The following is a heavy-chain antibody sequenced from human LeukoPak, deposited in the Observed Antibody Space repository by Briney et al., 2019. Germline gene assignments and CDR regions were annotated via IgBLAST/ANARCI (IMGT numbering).Heavy chain of an antibody. CDR1: GYTFTDYY. J-gene: IGHJ6*02. CDR2: INPNSGGT. D-gene: IGHD2-15*01. V-gene: IGHV1-2*02. Sequence: ASVKVSCKASGYTFTDYYMNWVRQAPGQGLEWMGWINPNSGGTNYAPKFQGRVTMTRDTSISTAYKELRGLRSYDTAVYYCVGGGPDYGMDVWGQGTTVTVSS. CDR3: VGGGPDYGMDV.